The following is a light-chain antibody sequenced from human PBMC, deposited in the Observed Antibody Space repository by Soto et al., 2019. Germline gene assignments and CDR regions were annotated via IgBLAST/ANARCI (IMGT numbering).Light chain of an antibody. CDR1: SSDVGGYNY. V-gene: IGLV2-8*01. CDR3: SSYAGSNILVV. Sequence: QSALTQPPSASGSPGQSVTISCTGTSSDVGGYNYVSWYQQHPGKAPKLMIYEVSKRPSGVPERFSGSKSGNTASLTVSGLQAEDEADYYCSSYAGSNILVVFGGGTKLTVL. CDR2: EVS. J-gene: IGLJ2*01.